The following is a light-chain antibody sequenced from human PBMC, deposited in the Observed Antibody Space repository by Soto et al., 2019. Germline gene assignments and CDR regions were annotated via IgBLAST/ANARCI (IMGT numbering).Light chain of an antibody. V-gene: IGKV1-5*03. CDR3: QQYNDWPRP. Sequence: DIQMTQSPSTLSGSVGDRVTITCRASQTISSWLAWYQQKPGKAPKLLIYKASTLKSGVPSRFSDSGSGTEFTLTISSLQSEDVAVYYCQQYNDWPRPFGQGTKVDIK. J-gene: IGKJ1*01. CDR1: QTISSW. CDR2: KAS.